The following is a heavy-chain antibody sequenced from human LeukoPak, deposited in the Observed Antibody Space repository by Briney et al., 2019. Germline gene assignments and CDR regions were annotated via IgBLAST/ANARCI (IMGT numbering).Heavy chain of an antibody. CDR3: ARDWVGYCSGGSCYGGLDY. CDR2: ISYDGSDK. Sequence: GGSLRLSCAASGFTFSSYAMHWVRQAPGKGLERVAVISYDGSDKYYADSVKGRFTISRDNSKNTLYLQMNSLRAEDTAVYYCARDWVGYCSGGSCYGGLDYWGQGTLVTVSS. J-gene: IGHJ4*02. CDR1: GFTFSSYA. V-gene: IGHV3-30*04. D-gene: IGHD2-15*01.